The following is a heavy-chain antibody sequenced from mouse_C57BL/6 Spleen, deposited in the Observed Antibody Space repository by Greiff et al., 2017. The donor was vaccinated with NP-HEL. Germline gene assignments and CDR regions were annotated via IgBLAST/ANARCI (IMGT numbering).Heavy chain of an antibody. CDR1: GYTFTSYW. CDR3: ARVTVVADWYFDV. Sequence: QVQLQQPGAELVKPGASVKMSCKASGYTFTSYWITWVKQRPGQGLEWIGDIYPGSGSTNYNEKFKSKATLTVDTSASTAYMQLSSLTSEDSSVYYCARVTVVADWYFDVWGTGTTVTVSS. CDR2: IYPGSGST. D-gene: IGHD1-1*01. J-gene: IGHJ1*03. V-gene: IGHV1-55*01.